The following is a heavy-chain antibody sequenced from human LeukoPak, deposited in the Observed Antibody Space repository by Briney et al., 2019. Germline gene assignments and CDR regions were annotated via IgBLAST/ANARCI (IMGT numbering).Heavy chain of an antibody. CDR1: GFTFSSYD. Sequence: GGSLRLSCAASGFTFSSYDMHWVRPATGKGLEWVSAIGTAGDTYYPGSVKGRFTISRENAKNSLYLQMNSLRAGDTAVYYCARTLASDAFDIWGQGTMVTVSS. CDR3: ARTLASDAFDI. V-gene: IGHV3-13*01. CDR2: IGTAGDT. J-gene: IGHJ3*02. D-gene: IGHD3-16*01.